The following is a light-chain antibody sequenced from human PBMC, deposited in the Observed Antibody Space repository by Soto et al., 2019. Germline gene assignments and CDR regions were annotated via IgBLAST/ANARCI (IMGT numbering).Light chain of an antibody. Sequence: QSVLTQSSSAYASLGSSVKLTCTLSSGHSSYIIAWHQQQPGKAPRYLMKLEGRGNYNQGSGVPDRFSGSSSGADRYLTISNLQFEDEADYYCETWDSNTWVFGGGNTVTVL. J-gene: IGLJ3*02. CDR1: SGHSSYI. CDR3: ETWDSNTWV. V-gene: IGLV4-60*02. CDR2: LEGRGNY.